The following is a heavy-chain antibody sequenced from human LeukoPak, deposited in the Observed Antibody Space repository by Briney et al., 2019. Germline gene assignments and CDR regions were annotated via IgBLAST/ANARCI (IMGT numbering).Heavy chain of an antibody. J-gene: IGHJ4*02. D-gene: IGHD2-21*02. CDR2: INTNTGNP. V-gene: IGHV7-4-1*02. Sequence: ASVKVSCKASGYTFTSYAMNWVRQAPGQGLEWMGWINTNTGNPTYAQGFTGRFVFSLDTSVSTAYLQISSLKAEDTAVYYCARLAYCGGDCYSGLAYWGQGTLVTVSS. CDR3: ARLAYCGGDCYSGLAY. CDR1: GYTFTSYA.